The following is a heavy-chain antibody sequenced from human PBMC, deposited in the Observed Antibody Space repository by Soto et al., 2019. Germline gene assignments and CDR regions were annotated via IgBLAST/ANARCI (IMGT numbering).Heavy chain of an antibody. D-gene: IGHD6-25*01. CDR2: ISSSGSTI. CDR1: GFTFSSYE. J-gene: IGHJ4*02. CDR3: ATSPETADYFDY. V-gene: IGHV3-48*03. Sequence: GGSLRLSCAASGFTFSSYEMNWVRQAPGKGLEWVSYISSSGSTIYYADSVKGRFTISRDNAKNSLYLQMNSLRAEDTAVYYCATSPETADYFDYWGQGTLVTVSS.